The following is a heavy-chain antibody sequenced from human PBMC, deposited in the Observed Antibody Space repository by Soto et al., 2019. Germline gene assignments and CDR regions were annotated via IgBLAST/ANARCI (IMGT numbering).Heavy chain of an antibody. D-gene: IGHD1-26*01. CDR3: VKDRDLSGSLYGY. J-gene: IGHJ4*02. Sequence: QDKLVQSGAEVKKPGASVKVSCKAFGYTFTSYGITWVRQAPGQGLEWMGWISTSHGYTSYAQKVQGRVTMTRDTATSTAYMELRSLRPDDTAVYYCVKDRDLSGSLYGYWGQGSLVTVSS. CDR1: GYTFTSYG. CDR2: ISTSHGYT. V-gene: IGHV1-18*01.